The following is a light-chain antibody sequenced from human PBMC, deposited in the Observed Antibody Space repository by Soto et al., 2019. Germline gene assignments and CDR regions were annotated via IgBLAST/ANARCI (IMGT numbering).Light chain of an antibody. CDR3: QQYDTWPNIT. Sequence: EILMTQSPATISVSPGERATLSCRASQSVGINLAWYHHKPGQAPKVLIYGASTRDIGVPARFSGSGSGTEFTLTITSLHSEDFAVYYCQQYDTWPNITFGGGTKVEVK. V-gene: IGKV3-15*01. CDR2: GAS. J-gene: IGKJ4*01. CDR1: QSVGIN.